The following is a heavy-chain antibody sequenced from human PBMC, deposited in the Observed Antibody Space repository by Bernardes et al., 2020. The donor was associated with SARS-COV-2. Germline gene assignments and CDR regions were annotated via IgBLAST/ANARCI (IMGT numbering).Heavy chain of an antibody. CDR3: ARAPPEAVAGMGLFDS. CDR2: IHYTGST. J-gene: IGHJ4*02. CDR1: GGSISTYY. D-gene: IGHD6-19*01. Sequence: SETLSLTCTVSGGSISTYYWGWISQSPGKGLEWIGTIHYTGSTYYNPSLKSRVTISVDTSKNQFSLRLTSVTAADTSVYYCARAPPEAVAGMGLFDSWGQGTLVTVSS. V-gene: IGHV4-39*01.